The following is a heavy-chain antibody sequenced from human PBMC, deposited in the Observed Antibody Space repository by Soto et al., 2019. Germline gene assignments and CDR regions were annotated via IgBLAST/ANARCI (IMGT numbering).Heavy chain of an antibody. D-gene: IGHD3-22*01. J-gene: IGHJ4*02. V-gene: IGHV1-18*01. CDR3: ARVADYYDSSGYPSGPVDY. Sequence: ASVKVSCKASGYTFTSYGISWVRQAPGQGLEWMGWISPYSGNTNYAQNLQGRVTMTTDTSTSTAYMGLRSLGSDDTAMYYCARVADYYDSSGYPSGPVDYWGQGTLVTVSS. CDR1: GYTFTSYG. CDR2: ISPYSGNT.